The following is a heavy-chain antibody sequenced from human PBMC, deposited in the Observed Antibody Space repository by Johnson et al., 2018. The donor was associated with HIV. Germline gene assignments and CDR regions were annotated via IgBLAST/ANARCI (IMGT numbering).Heavy chain of an antibody. V-gene: IGHV3-23*04. CDR2: LSGSGGST. J-gene: IGHJ3*02. CDR1: GFTFSSYA. D-gene: IGHD1-26*01. CDR3: AREGVGVNAFDI. Sequence: VQLVESGGGLVQPGGSLRLSCAASGFTFSSYAMSWVRQAPGKGLEWVSALSGSGGSTYYANSLKGSLPISRDHSKNTLYIQMGSLRAEDMAVYYCAREGVGVNAFDIWGQGTMVTVSS.